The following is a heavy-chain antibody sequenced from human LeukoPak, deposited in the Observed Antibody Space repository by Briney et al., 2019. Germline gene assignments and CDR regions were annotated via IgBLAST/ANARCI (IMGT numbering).Heavy chain of an antibody. CDR3: ARGGYSYGRFNWFDP. J-gene: IGHJ5*02. CDR2: IYRSGST. CDR1: GGSISSGSYC. Sequence: SQTLSLTCTVSGGSISSGSYCWSWIRQPAGEGLEWVGHIYRSGSTNYNPSLKSRVTMSVDTSKNQFSLKLSSVTAPDTAVYYCARGGYSYGRFNWFDPWGQGTLVTVSS. V-gene: IGHV4-61*09. D-gene: IGHD5-18*01.